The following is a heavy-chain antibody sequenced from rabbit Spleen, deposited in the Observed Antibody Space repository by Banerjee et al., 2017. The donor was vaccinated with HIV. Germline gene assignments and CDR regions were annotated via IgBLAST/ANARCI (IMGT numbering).Heavy chain of an antibody. CDR2: IDPVFGST. CDR3: VREDYGDRRPNL. Sequence: QQQLVESGGGLVQPGGSLKLSCKASGFDFSSYGVSWVRQAPGKGLEWIGYIDPVFGSTFYASWVNGRFTISSHNAQNTLYLQLNSLTAADTATYFCVREDYGDRRPNLWGPGTLVTVS. CDR1: GFDFSSYG. J-gene: IGHJ4*01. D-gene: IGHD2-1*01. V-gene: IGHV1S47*01.